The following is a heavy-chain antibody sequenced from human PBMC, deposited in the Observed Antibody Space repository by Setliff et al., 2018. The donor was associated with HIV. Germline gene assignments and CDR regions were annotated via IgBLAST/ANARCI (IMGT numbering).Heavy chain of an antibody. D-gene: IGHD3-10*01. Sequence: PGGSLRLSCAASRFTFSDYYMSWIRQAPGKGLEWVSAISGSGGSTYYADSVKGRFTISRDNSKNTLYLQMNSLRAEDTAVYYCAKENGYYYGSGSYYKGYFDYWGQGTLVTVSS. CDR1: RFTFSDYY. J-gene: IGHJ4*02. CDR2: ISGSGGST. CDR3: AKENGYYYGSGSYYKGYFDY. V-gene: IGHV3-23*01.